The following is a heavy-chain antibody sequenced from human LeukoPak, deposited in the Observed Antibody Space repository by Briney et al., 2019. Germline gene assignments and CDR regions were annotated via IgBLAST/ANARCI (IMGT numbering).Heavy chain of an antibody. CDR3: ARSSGYYPIDY. Sequence: PSETLSLTCTVSGGSISSSSYYWGWIRQPPGKGLEWIGSIYYSGSTYYNPSLKSRVTMSVDTSKNQFSLKLSSVTAADTAVYYCARSSGYYPIDYWGQGTLVTVSS. D-gene: IGHD3-22*01. V-gene: IGHV4-39*07. CDR2: IYYSGST. J-gene: IGHJ4*02. CDR1: GGSISSSSYY.